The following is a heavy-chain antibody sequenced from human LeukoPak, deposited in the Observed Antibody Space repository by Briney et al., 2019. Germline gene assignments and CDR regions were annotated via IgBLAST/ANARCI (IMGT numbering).Heavy chain of an antibody. CDR3: TIDRSWNFPH. D-gene: IGHD3-10*01. CDR1: GFTLSSDW. CDR2: IKPDGSEK. Sequence: GGSLRLSCAASGFTLSSDWMTWVRQAPGKGLEWVATIKPDGSEKYYLDSLKGRFTISSDNARNLLYLQMNSLTVEDTAVYYCTIDRSWNFPHWGQGTLVIVSS. V-gene: IGHV3-7*01. J-gene: IGHJ1*01.